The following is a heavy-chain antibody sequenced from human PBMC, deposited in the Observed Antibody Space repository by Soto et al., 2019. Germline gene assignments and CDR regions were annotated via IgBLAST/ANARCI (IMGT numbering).Heavy chain of an antibody. V-gene: IGHV3-30*18. CDR3: AKEPGGDYANWFDP. Sequence: GGSLRLSCAASGFTFSSYGMHWVRQAPGKGLEWVAVISYDGSNKYYADSVKGRFTISRDNSKNTLYLQMNSLRAEDTAVYYCAKEPGGDYANWFDPWAQGTLVTVSS. D-gene: IGHD4-17*01. CDR2: ISYDGSNK. J-gene: IGHJ5*02. CDR1: GFTFSSYG.